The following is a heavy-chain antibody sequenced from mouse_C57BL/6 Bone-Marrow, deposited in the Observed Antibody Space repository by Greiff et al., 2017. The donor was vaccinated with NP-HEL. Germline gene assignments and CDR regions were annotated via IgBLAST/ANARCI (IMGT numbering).Heavy chain of an antibody. CDR2: INPYNGGT. CDR3: ARSGQLRRWFAY. D-gene: IGHD3-2*02. CDR1: GYSFTDYN. V-gene: IGHV1-19*01. Sequence: EVQLQQSGPELVKPGASVKISCKASGYSFTDYNMNWVKQSNGKSLEWIGVINPYNGGTSYNQKFKGKATLTVDKSSSTAYMELNSLTSEDSAVYYCARSGQLRRWFAYWGQGTLVTVSA. J-gene: IGHJ3*01.